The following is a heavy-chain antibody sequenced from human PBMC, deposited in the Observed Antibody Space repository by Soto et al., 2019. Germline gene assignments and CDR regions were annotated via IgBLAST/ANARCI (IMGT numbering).Heavy chain of an antibody. J-gene: IGHJ6*02. CDR3: AIGMSIAAADKTPNYYYYYGMDV. V-gene: IGHV1-2*04. Sequence: ASVKVSCKASGGTFSSYAISWVRQAPGQGLEWMGGINPNSGGTNYAQKFQGWVTMTRDTSISTAYMEPSRLRSDDTAVYYCAIGMSIAAADKTPNYYYYYGMDVWGQGTTVTVSS. CDR1: GGTFSSYA. D-gene: IGHD6-13*01. CDR2: INPNSGGT.